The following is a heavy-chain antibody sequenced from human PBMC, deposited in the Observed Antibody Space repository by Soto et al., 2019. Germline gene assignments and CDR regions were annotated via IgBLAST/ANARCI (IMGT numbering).Heavy chain of an antibody. D-gene: IGHD1-1*01. CDR3: ARPNDAYPILYGMDV. CDR1: GYTFTSYD. V-gene: IGHV1-8*01. J-gene: IGHJ6*02. Sequence: QVQLVQSGAEVKKPGASVKVSCKASGYTFTSYDINWVRQATGQGLEWMGWMNPNSGNTGYAQKFQGRVTMTRNTSISTAYMELSSLRSEDTAVYYCARPNDAYPILYGMDVWGQGTTVAVSS. CDR2: MNPNSGNT.